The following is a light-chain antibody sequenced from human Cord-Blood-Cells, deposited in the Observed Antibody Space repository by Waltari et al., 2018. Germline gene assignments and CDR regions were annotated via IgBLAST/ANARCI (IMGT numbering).Light chain of an antibody. Sequence: DIQTTQSPSSLSASVGDRVTITCRASQSISSYLHWYQPKPEKAPKLLIYAASSLQSGVPSRFSGSGSATDFTITISSLQPEDYATYYCQQSYITTYSFGQGTKLEIK. CDR1: QSISSY. CDR3: QQSYITTYS. J-gene: IGKJ2*03. V-gene: IGKV1-39*01. CDR2: AAS.